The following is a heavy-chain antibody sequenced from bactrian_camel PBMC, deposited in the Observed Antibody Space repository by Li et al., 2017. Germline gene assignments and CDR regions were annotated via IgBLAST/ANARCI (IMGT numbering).Heavy chain of an antibody. CDR3: ATGLRGSWYAYEYNY. CDR2: ISWSGDST. J-gene: IGHJ4*01. V-gene: IGHV3-1*01. Sequence: VQLVESGGGSVQTGGSLRLSCVASGFPSPCMGWIRQAPGKGLEWVSAISWSGDSTNYADSVKGQFTISRDNAKNTVYLQMNSLKPEDTAVYYCATGLRGSWYAYEYNYWGQGTQVTVS. D-gene: IGHD6*01. CDR1: GFPSPC.